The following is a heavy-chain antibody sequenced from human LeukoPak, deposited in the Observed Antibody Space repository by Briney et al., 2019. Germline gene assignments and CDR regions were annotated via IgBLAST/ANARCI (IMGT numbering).Heavy chain of an antibody. CDR2: IKQDGSEK. V-gene: IGHV3-7*01. CDR1: GFTFSSYW. D-gene: IGHD1-26*01. CDR3: ARDSTTGGATGSFDY. J-gene: IGHJ4*02. Sequence: GGSLRLSCAASGFTFSSYWMSWVRQAPGKGLEWVANIKQDGSEKYYVDSVKGRFTISRDNAKNSLYLQMNSLRAEDTAVYYRARDSTTGGATGSFDYWGQGTLVTVSS.